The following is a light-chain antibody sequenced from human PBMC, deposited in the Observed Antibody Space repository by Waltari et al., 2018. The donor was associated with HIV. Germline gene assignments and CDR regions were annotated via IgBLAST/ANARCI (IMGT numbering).Light chain of an antibody. Sequence: QSVLTQPPSVSGAPGQRVTISCTGSSSNIGAGYDVHWFQQLPGTAPKPLIYVNTNRPSGVPVLFSGSKSVTSASRAITGLQAEDEADYYCQSYDSGLTAYVFGTGTKVTVL. J-gene: IGLJ1*01. CDR2: VNT. CDR3: QSYDSGLTAYV. V-gene: IGLV1-40*01. CDR1: SSNIGAGYD.